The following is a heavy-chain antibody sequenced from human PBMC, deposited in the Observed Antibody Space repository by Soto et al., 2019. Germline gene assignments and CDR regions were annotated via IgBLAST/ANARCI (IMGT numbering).Heavy chain of an antibody. J-gene: IGHJ6*02. CDR2: ISSTAGRTS. V-gene: IGHV3-23*01. CDR3: AKGVLSFHYGMEV. Sequence: GGSLRLSCATSGFTFNTYPMTWVRQAPGKGLEWVSSISSTAGRTSSYADSVKGRFAISRDFSDKTVYLQMNNLRVDDTAVYFCAKGVLSFHYGMEVWGQGTTVTVSS. CDR1: GFTFNTYP. D-gene: IGHD3-10*01.